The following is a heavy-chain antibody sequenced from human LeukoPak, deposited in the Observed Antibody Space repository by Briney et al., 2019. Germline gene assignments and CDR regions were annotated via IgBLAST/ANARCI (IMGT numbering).Heavy chain of an antibody. V-gene: IGHV3-11*01. CDR1: GLTFSDYY. CDR3: AKGVRSNWNLFDY. Sequence: GGSLRLSCAASGLTFSDYYMSWIRQAPGKGLEWLSYIRGSGTTTYYADSVVGRFTISRDNAKNSLYLQMNSLRAEDTAVYYCAKGVRSNWNLFDYWGQGTLVTVSS. J-gene: IGHJ4*02. CDR2: IRGSGTTT. D-gene: IGHD1-1*01.